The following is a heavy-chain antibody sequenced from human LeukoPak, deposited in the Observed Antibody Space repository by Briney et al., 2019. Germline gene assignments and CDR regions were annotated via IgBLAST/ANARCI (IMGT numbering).Heavy chain of an antibody. CDR2: ITTYNGNT. V-gene: IGHV1-18*01. D-gene: IGHD1-7*01. CDR3: ARDLTGITAFDS. J-gene: IGHJ4*02. CDR1: GYTFTSYG. Sequence: ASVKVSCETSGYTFTSYGISWVRQAPGQGLEWMGWITTYNGNTHYAQSLQGRVTMTTDTSTSTAYMELRSLRSDDTAVYYCARDLTGITAFDSWGQGTLVTVSS.